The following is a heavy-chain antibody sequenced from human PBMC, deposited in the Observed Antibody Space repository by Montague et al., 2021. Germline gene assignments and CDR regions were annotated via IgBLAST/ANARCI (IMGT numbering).Heavy chain of an antibody. CDR1: GASITSNIYY. J-gene: IGHJ5*02. CDR2: IYYSGNS. D-gene: IGHD6-13*01. V-gene: IGHV4-39*07. Sequence: SETLSLTCTVSGASITSNIYYWSWTRQSPGKGLEWIGSIYYSGNSFYHPSLKSRITMAVDTSKNQFSLKLTSVTAADTAIYYCARVFSSWYVGWFDPWGQGTLVTVSS. CDR3: ARVFSSWYVGWFDP.